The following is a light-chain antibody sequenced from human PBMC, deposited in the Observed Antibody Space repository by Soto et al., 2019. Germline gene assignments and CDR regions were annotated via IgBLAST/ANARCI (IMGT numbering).Light chain of an antibody. Sequence: DVVMTQSPLSLPVTLGQPASISCRSSQCLVYSDGNTYLTWVQQRPGXSPXRLIYRLSKGDSGVPGRFSGSGSVTDFTLKISNVEAEDVGVDFCMQGTHWPLFGGGTKVDIK. CDR3: MQGTHWPL. J-gene: IGKJ4*01. CDR1: QCLVYSDGNTY. CDR2: RLS. V-gene: IGKV2-30*01.